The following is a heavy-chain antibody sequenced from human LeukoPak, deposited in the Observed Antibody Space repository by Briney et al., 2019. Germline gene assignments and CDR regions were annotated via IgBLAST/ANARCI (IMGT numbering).Heavy chain of an antibody. CDR1: GFTFSDYY. D-gene: IGHD2-2*01. J-gene: IGHJ6*03. Sequence: PGGSLRLSCAASGFTFSDYYMSWIRQAPGKGLEWVSYISSSGSTIYYADSVKGRFTISRDNAKNSLYLQMNSLRAEDTAVYYCARVNIVVVPAAKYYYYYYMDVWGKGTTVTVSS. V-gene: IGHV3-11*01. CDR2: ISSSGSTI. CDR3: ARVNIVVVPAAKYYYYYYMDV.